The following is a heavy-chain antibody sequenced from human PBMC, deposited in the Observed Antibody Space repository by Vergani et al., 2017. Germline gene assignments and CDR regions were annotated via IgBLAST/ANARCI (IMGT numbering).Heavy chain of an antibody. Sequence: EVQLMESGGGLVQPGGSLRLSCVASGFTFSHYSMNWVRQAPGKGLEWVSSISGSSSYVFYADSVQGRFSISRDNARDSLYLQMNSLRAEDTAIYYCARGTWDCTHINCAQLGYWGQGTLVTVSS. V-gene: IGHV3-21*01. CDR1: GFTFSHYS. J-gene: IGHJ4*02. CDR2: ISGSSSYV. CDR3: ARGTWDCTHINCAQLGY. D-gene: IGHD2-8*01.